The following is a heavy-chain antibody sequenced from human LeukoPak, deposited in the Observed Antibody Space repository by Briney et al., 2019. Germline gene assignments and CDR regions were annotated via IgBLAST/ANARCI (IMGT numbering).Heavy chain of an antibody. J-gene: IGHJ4*02. V-gene: IGHV3-11*04. CDR1: GFTFSDYY. Sequence: PGGSLRLSCAASGFTFSDYYMSWIRQAPGKGLEWVSYISSSGSTIYYADSVKGRFTISRDNAKNSLYLQMNSLRAEDTAVYYCAKSSYQLPKSRPYWGQGTLVTVSS. CDR2: ISSSGSTI. CDR3: AKSSYQLPKSRPY. D-gene: IGHD2-2*01.